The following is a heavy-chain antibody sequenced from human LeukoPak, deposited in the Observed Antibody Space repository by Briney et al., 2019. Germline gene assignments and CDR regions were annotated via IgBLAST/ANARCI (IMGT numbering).Heavy chain of an antibody. CDR2: ISSISSYI. Sequence: GGSLRLFCAASGFTFSSYSMNWVRQAPGKGLEWVSSISSISSYIYYADSVKGRFTVSRDNAKNSLYLQMDSLRAEDTAVYYCARDPSGTYYPRVSGALDIWGQGTMVTVSS. CDR1: GFTFSSYS. CDR3: ARDPSGTYYPRVSGALDI. D-gene: IGHD1-26*01. V-gene: IGHV3-21*01. J-gene: IGHJ3*02.